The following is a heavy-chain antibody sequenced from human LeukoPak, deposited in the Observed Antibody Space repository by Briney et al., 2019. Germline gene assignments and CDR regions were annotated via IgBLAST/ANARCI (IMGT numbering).Heavy chain of an antibody. CDR3: ARDLQYLLLMGEIDY. CDR1: GFTFSTYA. CDR2: ISYHGSDK. J-gene: IGHJ4*02. Sequence: GGSLRLSCAASGFTFSTYAMHWVRQAPGKGLEWVALISYHGSDKYYADSVKGRFTISRDNSKNTLYLQMNSLRPEDTAVYYCARDLQYLLLMGEIDYWGQGTLFTVSS. V-gene: IGHV3-30*04. D-gene: IGHD2-2*01.